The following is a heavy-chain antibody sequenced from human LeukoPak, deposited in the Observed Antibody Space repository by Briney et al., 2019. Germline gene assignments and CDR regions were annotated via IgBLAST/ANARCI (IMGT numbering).Heavy chain of an antibody. CDR1: GFTFSNYW. CDR2: IKQDGSEK. Sequence: GGSLRLSCAASGFTFSNYWMSWVRQAPGKGLEWVANIKQDGSEKYYVDSVKGRFTISRDNAKNSLYLQMNNLSAEDTAVYYCAREYIAVAGMEPDYWGQGTRVTVAS. CDR3: AREYIAVAGMEPDY. V-gene: IGHV3-7*01. D-gene: IGHD6-19*01. J-gene: IGHJ4*02.